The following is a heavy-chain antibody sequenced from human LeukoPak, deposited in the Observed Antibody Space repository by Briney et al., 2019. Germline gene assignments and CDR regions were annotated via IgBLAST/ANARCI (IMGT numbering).Heavy chain of an antibody. Sequence: GGSLRLSCAASGFTFSSYAMHWVRQAPGKGLEYVSAISSNGGSTYYANSVRGRSTISRDNSKNTLYLQMGSLRAEDMAVYYCARNSGSYSKYNWFDPWGQGTLVTVSS. V-gene: IGHV3-64*01. J-gene: IGHJ5*02. D-gene: IGHD1-26*01. CDR2: ISSNGGST. CDR1: GFTFSSYA. CDR3: ARNSGSYSKYNWFDP.